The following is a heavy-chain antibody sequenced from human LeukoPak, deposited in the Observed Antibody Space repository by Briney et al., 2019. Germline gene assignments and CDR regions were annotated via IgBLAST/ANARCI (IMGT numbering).Heavy chain of an antibody. CDR1: GFTFSSYA. V-gene: IGHV3-7*01. J-gene: IGHJ4*02. CDR3: ARDQLPLDY. Sequence: GGSLRLSCAASGFTFSSYAMTWVRQAPGKGLEWVANIKQDGSEKYYVDSVKGRFTISRDNAKNSLYLQMNSLRAEDTAVYYCARDQLPLDYWGQGTLVTVSS. CDR2: IKQDGSEK. D-gene: IGHD1-7*01.